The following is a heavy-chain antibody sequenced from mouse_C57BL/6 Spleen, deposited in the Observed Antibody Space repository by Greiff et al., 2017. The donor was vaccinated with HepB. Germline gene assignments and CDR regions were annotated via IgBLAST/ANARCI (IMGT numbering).Heavy chain of an antibody. V-gene: IGHV1-4*01. J-gene: IGHJ2*01. Sequence: VQLQQSGAELARPGASVKMSCKASGYTFTSYTIHWVKQRPGQGLEWIGYINPSSGYTKYNQKFKDKATLTADKSSSTAYMQLSSLTSEDSAVYYCAFYDYDYFDYWGQGTTLTVSS. CDR2: INPSSGYT. CDR1: GYTFTSYT. CDR3: AFYDYDYFDY. D-gene: IGHD2-4*01.